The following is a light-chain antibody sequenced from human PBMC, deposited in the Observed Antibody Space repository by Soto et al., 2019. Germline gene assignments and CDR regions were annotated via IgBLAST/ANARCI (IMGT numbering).Light chain of an antibody. J-gene: IGLJ1*01. CDR2: DVS. V-gene: IGLV2-14*03. Sequence: QSVLTRPASVSGSPGQSIAISCTGVRTDVADGYDYVSWYQQHPGQAPQLIIYDVSNRPSGVSDRFSGSKSGNTASLTISGLQAEDEAEYYCTSYTSRPPFYAFGPGTKFTLL. CDR1: RTDVADGYDY. CDR3: TSYTSRPPFYA.